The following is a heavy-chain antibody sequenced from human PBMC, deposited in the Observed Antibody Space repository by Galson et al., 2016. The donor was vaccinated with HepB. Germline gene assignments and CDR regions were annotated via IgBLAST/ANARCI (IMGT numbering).Heavy chain of an antibody. CDR3: ARSGGTGDYLTT. Sequence: ETLSLTCTVSGGSISSYYWSWIRQPPGKGLEWIGYIYDSGSTNYNPSLKSRVTISVDTSKNQFSLMLSSVTAADTAVYYCARSGGTGDYLTTWGQGTLVTVSS. V-gene: IGHV4-59*01. J-gene: IGHJ5*02. CDR1: GGSISSYY. CDR2: IYDSGST. D-gene: IGHD4-17*01.